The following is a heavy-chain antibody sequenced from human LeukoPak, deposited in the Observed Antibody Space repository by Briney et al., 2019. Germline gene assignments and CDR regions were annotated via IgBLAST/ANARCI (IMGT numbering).Heavy chain of an antibody. D-gene: IGHD3-22*01. Sequence: PSQTLSLTCAVSGGSISSGGYSWSWIRQPPGKGLEWIGYIYHSGSTYYNPSLKSRVTISVDRSKNQFSLKLSSVTAADTAVYYCAREATYYYDSSGYYYPWYFDYWGQGTLVTVSS. J-gene: IGHJ4*02. CDR1: GGSISSGGYS. CDR3: AREATYYYDSSGYYYPWYFDY. V-gene: IGHV4-30-2*01. CDR2: IYHSGST.